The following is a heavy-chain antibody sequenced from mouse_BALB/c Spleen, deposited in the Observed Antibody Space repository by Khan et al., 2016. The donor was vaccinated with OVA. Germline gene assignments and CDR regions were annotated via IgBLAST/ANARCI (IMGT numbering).Heavy chain of an antibody. CDR3: ARRGVYGIFAY. D-gene: IGHD2-1*01. V-gene: IGHV1-7*01. Sequence: VKLLESGAGLAKPGASVKMSCKASGYTFTNYWMHWVKQRPGQGLEWIGYINPSTDYTEYNQKFKDKATLTADKSSSTAYMQLSSLTSEDSAVYYCARRGVYGIFAYWGQGTLVTVSA. J-gene: IGHJ3*01. CDR1: GYTFTNYW. CDR2: INPSTDYT.